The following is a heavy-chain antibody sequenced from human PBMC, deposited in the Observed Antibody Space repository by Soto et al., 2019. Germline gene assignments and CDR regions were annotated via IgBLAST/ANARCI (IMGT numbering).Heavy chain of an antibody. J-gene: IGHJ4*02. V-gene: IGHV1-46*01. Sequence: QVQLVQSGAEVKKPGASVKLSCRTSGYTFTHYYIHWVRQAPGQGLEWLGIINPASGSTNYAQDFQGRVTLTMDTSTTTVYMDLSGLRAEDTAIFYCARDLAAREHWGQGTLVTVSS. D-gene: IGHD6-6*01. CDR1: GYTFTHYY. CDR3: ARDLAAREH. CDR2: INPASGST.